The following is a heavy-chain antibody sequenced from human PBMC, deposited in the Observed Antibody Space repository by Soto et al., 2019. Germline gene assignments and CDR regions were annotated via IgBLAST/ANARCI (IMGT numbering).Heavy chain of an antibody. J-gene: IGHJ5*02. CDR3: ARDVVVVVAATIRWFDP. V-gene: IGHV1-69*13. CDR1: GGTFSSYA. D-gene: IGHD2-15*01. CDR2: IIPIFGTA. Sequence: ASVKVSCKASGGTFSSYAISWVRQAPGQGLEWMGGIIPIFGTANYAQKFQGRVTITADESTSTAYMELSSLRSEDTAVYYCARDVVVVVAATIRWFDPWGQGTLVTAPQ.